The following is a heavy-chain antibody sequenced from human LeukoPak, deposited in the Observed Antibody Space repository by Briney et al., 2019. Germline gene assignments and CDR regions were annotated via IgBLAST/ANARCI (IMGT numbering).Heavy chain of an antibody. CDR1: GGSISSSGYY. CDR3: ARSYCGGDCYSEDAFDI. D-gene: IGHD2-21*02. J-gene: IGHJ3*02. Sequence: SETLSLTCTVSGGSISSSGYYWGWIRQPPGKGLEWIGTIYYSGSTYYNASLKSRVTISVDTSKNQFSLKLSSVTAADTAVYYCARSYCGGDCYSEDAFDIWGQGTMVTVSS. CDR2: IYYSGST. V-gene: IGHV4-39*07.